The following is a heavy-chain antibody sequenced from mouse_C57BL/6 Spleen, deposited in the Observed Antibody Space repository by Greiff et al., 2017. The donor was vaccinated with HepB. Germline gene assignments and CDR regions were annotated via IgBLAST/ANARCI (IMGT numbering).Heavy chain of an antibody. CDR1: GYTFTRYW. V-gene: IGHV1-69*01. CDR2: IDPSDSYT. CDR3: ARSGATVVATDWYFDV. D-gene: IGHD1-1*01. J-gene: IGHJ1*03. Sequence: QVQLQQPGAELVMPGASVKLSCKASGYTFTRYWVHWVEQRPGQGLWWIGEIDPSDSYTNYNQKFKGKSTLTVDKSSSTAYMQLSSLTSEDSAVYYCARSGATVVATDWYFDVWGTGTTVTVSS.